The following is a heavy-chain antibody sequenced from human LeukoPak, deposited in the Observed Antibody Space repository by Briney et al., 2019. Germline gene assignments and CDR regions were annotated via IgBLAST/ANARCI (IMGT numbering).Heavy chain of an antibody. V-gene: IGHV3-9*01. CDR2: ISWNSGSI. Sequence: GGSLRLSCAASGFTFDDYAMHWVRQAPGKGLEWVSGISWNSGSIGYADSVKGRFTIYRDNAKNSLYLQMNSLRAEDTALYYCAKGAHTAPNYGGNFYYFDYWGQGTLVTVSS. J-gene: IGHJ4*02. CDR1: GFTFDDYA. CDR3: AKGAHTAPNYGGNFYYFDY. D-gene: IGHD4-17*01.